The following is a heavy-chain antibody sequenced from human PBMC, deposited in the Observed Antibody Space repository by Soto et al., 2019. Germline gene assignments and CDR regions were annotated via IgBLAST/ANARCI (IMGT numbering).Heavy chain of an antibody. D-gene: IGHD3-22*01. V-gene: IGHV3-15*07. CDR2: IKSKTDGGTT. CDR3: TTVTRPYFYDSSGYSFDY. Sequence: GGSLRLSCAASGFTFSSYSMNWVRQAPGKGLEWVGRIKSKTDGGTTDYAAPVKGRFTISRDDSKNTLYLQMNSLKTEDTAVYYCTTVTRPYFYDSSGYSFDYWGQGTLVTVSS. J-gene: IGHJ4*02. CDR1: GFTFSSYS.